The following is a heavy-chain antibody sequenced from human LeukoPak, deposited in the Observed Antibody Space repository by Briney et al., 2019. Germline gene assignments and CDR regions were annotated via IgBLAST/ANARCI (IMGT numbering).Heavy chain of an antibody. CDR3: ARPQSGTTGSFDY. D-gene: IGHD1-7*01. CDR2: ISPTDSDT. CDR1: GYTFSNYW. Sequence: GESLKISCKGSGYTFSNYWIGWVRQMPGKGLEWMGVISPTDSDTRYSPSFQGQVTISADKSISTAYLQWSSLKASDTAMYYCARPQSGTTGSFDYWGQGTLVTVPP. V-gene: IGHV5-51*01. J-gene: IGHJ4*02.